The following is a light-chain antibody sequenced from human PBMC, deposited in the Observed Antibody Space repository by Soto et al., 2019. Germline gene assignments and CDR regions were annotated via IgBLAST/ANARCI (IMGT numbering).Light chain of an antibody. Sequence: EIVLTQSPGTLSLSPGERATLSCRASQSVTSSYLTWYQQKPGQAPRLLIYGASTRAAGIPDRFSGSGSGTDFTLTISSLEPEDFAVYYCQQYGKLPLTFGQGTRLEIK. J-gene: IGKJ5*01. CDR3: QQYGKLPLT. CDR2: GAS. CDR1: QSVTSSY. V-gene: IGKV3-20*01.